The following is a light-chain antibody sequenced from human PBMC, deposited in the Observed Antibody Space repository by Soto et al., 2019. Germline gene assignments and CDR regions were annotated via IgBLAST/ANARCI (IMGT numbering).Light chain of an antibody. CDR3: QQYNNWPPLT. J-gene: IGKJ4*01. V-gene: IGKV3-15*01. CDR1: QSVSSS. Sequence: EIVMTQSPATLSVSPGDRATLSCRASQSVSSSLAWYQQIPGQAPRLLIYDASTRATGIPARFGGSGSGTEFTLTISSLQSKDFAVYYCQQYNNWPPLTFGGGTKV. CDR2: DAS.